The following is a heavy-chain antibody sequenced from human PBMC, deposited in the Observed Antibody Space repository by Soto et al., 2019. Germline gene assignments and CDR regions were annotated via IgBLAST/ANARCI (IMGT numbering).Heavy chain of an antibody. CDR1: GFTFSSYW. CDR2: INSDGSIT. V-gene: IGHV3-74*01. CDR3: ARPQVVSDGPWFDP. J-gene: IGHJ5*02. Sequence: EVQLVESGGGLVQPGGSLRLSCAASGFTFSSYWMHWVRQAPGKGLVWVSRINSDGSITTYADSVKGRFTISRDNAKNTLYLQMNSLRAEDTAVYYCARPQVVSDGPWFDPWGQGTLVTVSS. D-gene: IGHD2-15*01.